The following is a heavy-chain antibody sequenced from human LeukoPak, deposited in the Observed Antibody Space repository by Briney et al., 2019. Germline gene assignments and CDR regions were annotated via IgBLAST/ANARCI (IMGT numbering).Heavy chain of an antibody. D-gene: IGHD5-24*01. Sequence: ASVKVSCKASGGTFSSYAISWVRQAPGQGLEWMGGIIPIFGTANYAQKFQGRVTITADESTSTAYMELSSLSSEDTAVYYCASGPRDGYNFYYYYGMDVWGQGTTVTVSS. CDR1: GGTFSSYA. V-gene: IGHV1-69*13. J-gene: IGHJ6*02. CDR2: IIPIFGTA. CDR3: ASGPRDGYNFYYYYGMDV.